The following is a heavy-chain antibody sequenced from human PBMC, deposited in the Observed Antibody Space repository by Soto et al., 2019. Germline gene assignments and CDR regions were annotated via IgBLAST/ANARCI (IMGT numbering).Heavy chain of an antibody. CDR1: GDSVSSNTAA. CDR3: ARDNRIEVGHDY. V-gene: IGHV6-1*01. D-gene: IGHD6-19*01. CDR2: TYKRSKWYS. J-gene: IGHJ4*02. Sequence: SQTLSLPCAISGDSVSSNTAAWSWIRQSPSRGLEWLGRTYKRSKWYSDFAISVKSRITINADTSKNQFSLHLDSVTPEDTAVYYCARDNRIEVGHDYWGQGTLVTVSS.